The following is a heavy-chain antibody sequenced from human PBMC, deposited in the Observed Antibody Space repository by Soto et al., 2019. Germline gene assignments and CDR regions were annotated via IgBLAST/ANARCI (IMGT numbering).Heavy chain of an antibody. CDR2: ISGSGGST. CDR1: GFTFSSYA. Sequence: GGSLRLSCSASGFTFSSYAMSWVRQAPGKGLEWVSAISGSGGSTYYADSVKGRFTISRDNSKNTLYLQMNSLRAEDTAVYYCAKSYDFWSVYDTDYWGQGTVVTVSS. CDR3: AKSYDFWSVYDTDY. D-gene: IGHD3-3*01. J-gene: IGHJ4*02. V-gene: IGHV3-23*01.